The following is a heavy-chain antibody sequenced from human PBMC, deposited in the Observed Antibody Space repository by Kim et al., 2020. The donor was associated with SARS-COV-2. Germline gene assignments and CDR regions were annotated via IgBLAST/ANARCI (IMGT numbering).Heavy chain of an antibody. J-gene: IGHJ4*02. V-gene: IGHV3-23*01. CDR3: ASPTDRTGDFFDY. CDR1: GFTFRNYA. Sequence: GGSLRLSCAASGFTFRNYAMSWVRQAPGKGLEWVSGISGSGETTHYADSVKGRFTASRDNFNNRPYLQMNSLRPDDTAVYYCASPTDRTGDFFDYWGQGT. CDR2: ISGSGETT. D-gene: IGHD2-8*02.